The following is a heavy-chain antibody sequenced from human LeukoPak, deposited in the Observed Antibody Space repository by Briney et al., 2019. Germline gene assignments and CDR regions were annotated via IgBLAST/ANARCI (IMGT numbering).Heavy chain of an antibody. CDR3: AKDGRGNHYYMDV. CDR1: GFTFSSYA. D-gene: IGHD4-23*01. J-gene: IGHJ6*03. Sequence: GGSLRLSCAASGFTFSSYAMHWVRQAPGKGLEWVSLISWGGGTTYYADSVSGRFTISRDNSKNSLYLQMNSLRPEDTALYYCAKDGRGNHYYMDVWGKGTTVTVSS. CDR2: ISWGGGTT. V-gene: IGHV3-43D*03.